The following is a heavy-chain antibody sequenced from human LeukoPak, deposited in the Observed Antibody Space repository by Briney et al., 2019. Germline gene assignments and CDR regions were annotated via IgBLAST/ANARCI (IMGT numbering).Heavy chain of an antibody. J-gene: IGHJ6*04. D-gene: IGHD3-10*02. CDR2: INGSGGRT. V-gene: IGHV3-23*01. Sequence: GGSLRLSCIASGFTFSSSAMSWVRQAPGKGLEWVSDINGSGGRTYYADSVKGRFTIPRDNAKNSLYLQMNSLRAEDTAVYYCAELGITMIGGVWGKGTTVTISS. CDR1: GFTFSSSA. CDR3: AELGITMIGGV.